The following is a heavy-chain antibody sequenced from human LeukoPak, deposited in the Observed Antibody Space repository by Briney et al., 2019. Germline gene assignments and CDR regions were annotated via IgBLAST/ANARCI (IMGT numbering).Heavy chain of an antibody. CDR3: AREARGEYCSGGSCYSYYYYYGMDV. CDR1: GGSISSYY. V-gene: IGHV4-59*01. D-gene: IGHD2-15*01. J-gene: IGHJ6*02. CDR2: IYYSGST. Sequence: SETLSLTCTVSGGSISSYYWSWIRQPPGKGLEWIGYIYYSGSTNYNPSLKSRVTISVDTSKNQFSLKLSSVTAADTAVYYCAREARGEYCSGGSCYSYYYYYGMDVWGQGTTVTVSS.